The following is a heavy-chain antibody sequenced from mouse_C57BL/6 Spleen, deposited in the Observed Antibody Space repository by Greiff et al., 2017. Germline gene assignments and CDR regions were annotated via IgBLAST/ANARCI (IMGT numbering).Heavy chain of an antibody. CDR3: ARRPSTGTSTGYFDV. D-gene: IGHD4-1*02. J-gene: IGHJ1*03. V-gene: IGHV3-6*01. CDR2: ISYDGSN. CDR1: GYSITSGYY. Sequence: ESGPGLVKPSQSLSLTCSVTGYSITSGYYWNWIRQFPGNKLEWMGYISYDGSNNYNPSLKNRISITRDTSKNQFFLKLNSVTTEDTATYYGARRPSTGTSTGYFDVWGTGTTVTVSS.